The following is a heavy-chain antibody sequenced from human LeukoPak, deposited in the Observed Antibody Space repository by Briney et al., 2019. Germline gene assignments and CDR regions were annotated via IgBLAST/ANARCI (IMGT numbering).Heavy chain of an antibody. V-gene: IGHV3-11*01. CDR1: GFTFSDYY. Sequence: GGSLRLSCAASGFTFSDYYMSWIRQAPGKGLEWVSYISSSGSTIYYADSVKGRFTISRDNSRNTLYLQMNSLRAEDTAIYYCAKDFWYSSSWSYHFFDSWGQGKLVTVSS. D-gene: IGHD6-13*01. CDR2: ISSSGSTI. CDR3: AKDFWYSSSWSYHFFDS. J-gene: IGHJ4*02.